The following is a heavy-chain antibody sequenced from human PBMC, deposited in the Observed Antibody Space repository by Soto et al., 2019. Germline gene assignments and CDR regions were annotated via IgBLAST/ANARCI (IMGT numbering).Heavy chain of an antibody. J-gene: IGHJ4*02. CDR3: ARAPDCGEGSCYRHFDL. D-gene: IGHD2-15*01. CDR1: AFKFSDYY. CDR2: ISGSGDVI. V-gene: IGHV3-11*01. Sequence: XGSLRLSCSASAFKFSDYYMSWVRQAPGKGLEWVSYISGSGDVIYYADSVKGRFTISRDNDKKSVHLQMDTLRAEDTALYYCARAPDCGEGSCYRHFDLWGQGTRVTVSS.